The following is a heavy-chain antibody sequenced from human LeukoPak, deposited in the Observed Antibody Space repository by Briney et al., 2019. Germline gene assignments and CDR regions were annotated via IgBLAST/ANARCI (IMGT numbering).Heavy chain of an antibody. V-gene: IGHV3-21*04. D-gene: IGHD2-15*01. CDR2: ISSSSSYI. CDR1: GGSISSSS. J-gene: IGHJ6*03. CDR3: AREPTKLYCSGGSCYGTAYYMDV. Sequence: ETLSLTCTVSGGSISSSSYNWGWIRQPPGKGLEWVSSISSSSSYIYYADSVKGRFTISRDNAKNSLYLQMNSLRAEDTALCYCAREPTKLYCSGGSCYGTAYYMDVWGKGTTVTVSS.